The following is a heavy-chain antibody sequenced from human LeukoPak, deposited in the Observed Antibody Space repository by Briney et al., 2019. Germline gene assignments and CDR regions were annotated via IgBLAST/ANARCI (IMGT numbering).Heavy chain of an antibody. D-gene: IGHD3-10*01. V-gene: IGHV4-39*07. CDR2: IYYSGST. CDR1: GGSISSSSYY. J-gene: IGHJ6*03. Sequence: PSETLSLTCTVSGGSISSSSYYWGWIRQPPGKGLEWIGSIYYSGSTYYNPSLKSRVTISVDTSKNQFSLKLSSVTAADTAVYYCASLSTLLWFGEYRTYYMDVWGKGTTVTISS. CDR3: ASLSTLLWFGEYRTYYMDV.